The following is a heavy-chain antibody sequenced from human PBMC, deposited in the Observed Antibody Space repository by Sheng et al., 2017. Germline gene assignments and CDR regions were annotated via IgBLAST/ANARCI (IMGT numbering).Heavy chain of an antibody. CDR3: ARDKTPFYASGYEPYAQYYYYGMDV. D-gene: IGHD5-12*01. J-gene: IGHJ6*02. CDR2: IIPIFGTA. V-gene: IGHV1-69*01. Sequence: DLEQSGAEVKKPGSSVKVSCKASGGTFSSYAISWVRQAPGQGLEWMGGIIPIFGTANYAQKFQGRVTITADESTSTAYMELSSLRSEDTAVYYCARDKTPFYASGYEPYAQYYYYGMDVWDQGP. CDR1: GGTFSSYA.